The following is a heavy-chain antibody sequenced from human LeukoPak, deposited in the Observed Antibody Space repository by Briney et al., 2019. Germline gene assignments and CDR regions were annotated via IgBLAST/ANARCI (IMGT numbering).Heavy chain of an antibody. CDR3: TRGYGGNSPFDY. V-gene: IGHV1-2*02. Sequence: GASVKVSCKASGYTFTGYYMHWVRQAPGQGLEWMGWINPNSGGTNYAQKFQGRVTMTRNTSISTAYMELSRLRSDDTAVYYCTRGYGGNSPFDYWGQGTLVTVSS. D-gene: IGHD4-23*01. J-gene: IGHJ4*02. CDR1: GYTFTGYY. CDR2: INPNSGGT.